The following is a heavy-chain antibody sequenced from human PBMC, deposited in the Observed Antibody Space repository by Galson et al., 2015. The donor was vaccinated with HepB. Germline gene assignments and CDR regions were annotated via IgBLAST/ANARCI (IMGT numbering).Heavy chain of an antibody. CDR3: ARGSRANFDS. V-gene: IGHV3-23*01. J-gene: IGHJ4*02. CDR1: GFTFSSYA. CDR2: ISGSGGST. Sequence: SLRLSCAASGFTFSSYAMSWVRQAPGKGLEWVSAISGSGGSTYYADSVKGRFTISRDNSKNTLHLQMNSLRAEDTAVYYCARGSRANFDSWGQGTLVTVSS. D-gene: IGHD4/OR15-4a*01.